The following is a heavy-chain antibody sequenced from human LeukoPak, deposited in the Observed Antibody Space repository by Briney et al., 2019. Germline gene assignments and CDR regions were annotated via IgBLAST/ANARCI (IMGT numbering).Heavy chain of an antibody. J-gene: IGHJ3*01. Sequence: GGSLRLSCTASGFTVRTNYMTWVRQAAGKGLEWLSVIYTGGTTYYADSVKGRFTISRDDSKNTLYLQMNSLRAEDTAVYYCAREPPRYSSDDPVDLWGHGTMVTVSS. CDR2: IYTGGTT. V-gene: IGHV3-53*01. CDR3: AREPPRYSSDDPVDL. CDR1: GFTVRTNY. D-gene: IGHD6-25*01.